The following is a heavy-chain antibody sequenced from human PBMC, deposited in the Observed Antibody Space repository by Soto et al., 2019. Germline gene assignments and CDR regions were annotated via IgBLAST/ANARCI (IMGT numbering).Heavy chain of an antibody. V-gene: IGHV3-23*01. D-gene: IGHD6-13*01. CDR3: ARGSSGYISSWYYFDY. CDR1: GFTFTDYA. J-gene: IGHJ4*02. Sequence: EVQLLESGGGLVQPGGSLRLSCAASGFTFTDYALSWVRQAPGKGLEWVATISGIGGSTYLADSVKGRLSISRDNSKNTVSLLMNSRRAEDTAVYCCARGSSGYISSWYYFDYWGRGTLVTVSS. CDR2: ISGIGGST.